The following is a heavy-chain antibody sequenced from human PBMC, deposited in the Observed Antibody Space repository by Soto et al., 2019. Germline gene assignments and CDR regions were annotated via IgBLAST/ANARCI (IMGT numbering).Heavy chain of an antibody. Sequence: PSETLSLTCTVSGGSIRSGDYYWGWIRQPPGKGLEWIGSIYYSGSTYYNPSLKSRVTISVDTSKNQFSLKLSSVTAADTAVYYCARARGGAVAGTVSYYYGMDVWGQGTTVTVSS. CDR1: GGSIRSGDYY. D-gene: IGHD6-19*01. CDR3: ARARGGAVAGTVSYYYGMDV. J-gene: IGHJ6*02. CDR2: IYYSGST. V-gene: IGHV4-39*01.